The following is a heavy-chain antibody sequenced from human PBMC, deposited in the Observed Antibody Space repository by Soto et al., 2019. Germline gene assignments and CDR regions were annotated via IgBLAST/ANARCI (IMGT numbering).Heavy chain of an antibody. CDR3: ARGGIAADYYYYGMDV. Sequence: GSLRLSCAASGFTVSSNYMSWVRQAPGKGLEWVSVIYSGGSTYYADSVKGRFTISRDNSKNTLYLQMNSLRAEDTAVYYCARGGIAADYYYYGMDVWGQGTTVTSP. CDR2: IYSGGST. CDR1: GFTVSSNY. V-gene: IGHV3-66*01. D-gene: IGHD6-13*01. J-gene: IGHJ6*02.